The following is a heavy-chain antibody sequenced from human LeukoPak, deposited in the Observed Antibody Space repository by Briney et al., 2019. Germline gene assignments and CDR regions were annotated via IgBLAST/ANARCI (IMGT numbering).Heavy chain of an antibody. V-gene: IGHV3-48*01. CDR2: ISSSSSTI. D-gene: IGHD1-26*01. CDR1: GFTFSSYG. J-gene: IGHJ6*03. CDR3: ARSLVDLYYYYMDA. Sequence: GGSLRLSCAASGFTFSSYGMTWVRQAPGKGLEWVSYISSSSSTIYYADSVKGRFTISRDNAKNSLYLQLNSLRAEDTAVYYCARSLVDLYYYYMDAWGKGTTVTISS.